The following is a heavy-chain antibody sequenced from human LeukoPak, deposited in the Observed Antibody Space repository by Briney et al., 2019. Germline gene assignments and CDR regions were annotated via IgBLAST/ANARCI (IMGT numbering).Heavy chain of an antibody. CDR3: AKVGTYYDFWSGYSIPHFDY. V-gene: IGHV3-23*01. CDR1: GFTFSSYA. Sequence: GGSLRLSCAASGFTFSSYAMSWDRQAPGKGLEWVSAISGSGGSTYYADSVKGRFTLSRDNSKNTLYLQMNSLRAEDTAVYYCAKVGTYYDFWSGYSIPHFDYWGQGTLVTVSS. CDR2: ISGSGGST. D-gene: IGHD3-3*01. J-gene: IGHJ4*02.